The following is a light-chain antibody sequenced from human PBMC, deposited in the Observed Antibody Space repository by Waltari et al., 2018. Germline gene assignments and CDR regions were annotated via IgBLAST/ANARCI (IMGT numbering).Light chain of an antibody. V-gene: IGKV4-1*01. CDR3: QQYYTTPYT. CDR2: WAS. CDR1: QTVLYSDTNKNY. J-gene: IGKJ2*01. Sequence: DIVMTQSPDSLAVSLGDRATTTRKSSQTVLYSDTNKNYLVWYQQKPVQSPKLLIYWASTRQSWVPDRFSGSGSGTDFTLTVSSLQAEDVAVYYCQQYYTTPYTFGQGTKLEIK.